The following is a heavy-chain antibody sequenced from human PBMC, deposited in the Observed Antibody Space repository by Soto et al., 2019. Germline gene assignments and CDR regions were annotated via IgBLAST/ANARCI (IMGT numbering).Heavy chain of an antibody. J-gene: IGHJ5*02. CDR1: GYTFSSYG. CDR3: ARIPNERGGWFDP. D-gene: IGHD2-8*01. CDR2: IIVYNGIT. V-gene: IGHV1-18*01. Sequence: QAQLVQSGAELKKPGASVKVSCKTSGYTFSSYGITWVRQAPGQGLEWMGWIIVYNGITNYAQKLQGRVTMSTDTSTATAYMELRSLKSDDTAVYYCARIPNERGGWFDPWGQGTLVTVSS.